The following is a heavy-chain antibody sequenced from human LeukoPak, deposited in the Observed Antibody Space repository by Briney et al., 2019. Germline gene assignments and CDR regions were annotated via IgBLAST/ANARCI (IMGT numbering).Heavy chain of an antibody. D-gene: IGHD6-13*01. J-gene: IGHJ4*02. CDR2: IYPGDSDT. Sequence: PGESLKICCKGSGYSITNYWICWGRQMPGKGLEWMWIIYPGDSDTRYSPSFQGQVTISADKSISTAYLQWSSLKASDTAMYYCARGVVVQQQLVRFDYWGQGTLVTVSS. CDR1: GYSITNYW. CDR3: ARGVVVQQQLVRFDY. V-gene: IGHV5-51*01.